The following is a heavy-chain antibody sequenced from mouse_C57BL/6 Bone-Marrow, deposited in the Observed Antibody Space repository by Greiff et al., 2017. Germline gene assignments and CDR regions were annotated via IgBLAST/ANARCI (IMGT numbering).Heavy chain of an antibody. Sequence: QVQLQQSGAELVRPGTSVKMSCKASGYTFTNYWIGWAKQRPGHGLEWIGDIYPGGGYTNYNEKFKGKATLTADKSSCTAYMQFSSLTSEDSAIYYCARSGTRYYYAMDYWGQGTSVTVSS. D-gene: IGHD4-1*01. J-gene: IGHJ4*01. CDR1: GYTFTNYW. CDR2: IYPGGGYT. CDR3: ARSGTRYYYAMDY. V-gene: IGHV1-63*01.